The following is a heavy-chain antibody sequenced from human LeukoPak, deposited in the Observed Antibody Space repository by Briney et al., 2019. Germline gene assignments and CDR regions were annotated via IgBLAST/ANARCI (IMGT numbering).Heavy chain of an antibody. CDR2: ISGSGGST. CDR3: ASVRLPGAAFDI. Sequence: GGSLRLSCAASGFTFNSYAMSWVRQAPGKGLEWVSAISGSGGSTYYADSVKGRFTISRDNAKNTLYLQMNSLRVEDTAMYFCASVRLPGAAFDIWGQGTRVTVSS. V-gene: IGHV3-23*01. D-gene: IGHD5/OR15-5a*01. J-gene: IGHJ3*02. CDR1: GFTFNSYA.